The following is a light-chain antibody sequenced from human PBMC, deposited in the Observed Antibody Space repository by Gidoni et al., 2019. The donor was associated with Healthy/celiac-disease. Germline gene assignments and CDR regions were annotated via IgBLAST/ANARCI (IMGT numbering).Light chain of an antibody. Sequence: DIHMTQSPSSLSASVGDRVTITCRASQSISSYLNWYQQKPGNAPKLLIYAASSLQSGVPSRFSGSGSGTDFTLTISSLQPEDFATYYCQQSYNTPWTFGQGTKVEIK. CDR2: AAS. CDR1: QSISSY. J-gene: IGKJ1*01. CDR3: QQSYNTPWT. V-gene: IGKV1-39*01.